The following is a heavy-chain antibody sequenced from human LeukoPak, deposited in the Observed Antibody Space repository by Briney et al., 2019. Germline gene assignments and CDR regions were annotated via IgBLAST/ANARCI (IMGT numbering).Heavy chain of an antibody. CDR2: INPNSGGT. V-gene: IGHV1-2*06. D-gene: IGHD5-12*01. CDR1: GYAFTGSD. CDR3: ARWRYSGYDFGY. J-gene: IGHJ4*02. Sequence: GASGNVSCKASGYAFTGSDMDLVGRAPGQGLEWMGRINPNSGGTNSAQKFQGRVIMTRDTSISTAYMELSRLRSDDTAVYYCARWRYSGYDFGYWGQGTLVTVSS.